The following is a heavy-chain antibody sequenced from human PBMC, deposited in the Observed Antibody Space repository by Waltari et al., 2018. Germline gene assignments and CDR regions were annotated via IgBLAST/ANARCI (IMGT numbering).Heavy chain of an antibody. V-gene: IGHV4-61*09. J-gene: IGHJ5*02. Sequence: QVQLQESGPGLVKPSQTLSLTCTVSGGSISSGSSYWSWLRQPAGKGLEWIGYIYTSGSTNYNPSLKSRVTISVDTSKNQFSLKLSSVTAADTAVYYCARGYCSGGSCYPGWFDPWGQGTLVTVSS. CDR2: IYTSGST. D-gene: IGHD2-15*01. CDR3: ARGYCSGGSCYPGWFDP. CDR1: GGSISSGSSY.